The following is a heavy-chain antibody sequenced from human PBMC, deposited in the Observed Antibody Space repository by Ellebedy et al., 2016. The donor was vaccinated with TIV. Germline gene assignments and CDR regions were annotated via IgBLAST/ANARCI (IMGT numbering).Heavy chain of an antibody. V-gene: IGHV3-7*01. Sequence: GESLKISCVGSGFSFRSYWMSWVRQAPGKGLEWVANMRQDGGDKYYVDSVKGRFTISRDNAKSSLYLQMNSLRAEDTALYFCARDGSFGDYLSPRHAFNMWGQGTMVTVSS. CDR3: ARDGSFGDYLSPRHAFNM. J-gene: IGHJ3*02. CDR2: MRQDGGDK. D-gene: IGHD4-17*01. CDR1: GFSFRSYW.